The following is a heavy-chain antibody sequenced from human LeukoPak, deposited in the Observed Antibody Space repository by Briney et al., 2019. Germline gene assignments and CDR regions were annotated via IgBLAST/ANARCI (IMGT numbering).Heavy chain of an antibody. D-gene: IGHD3-10*01. CDR3: ASYGSGSWNWFDP. V-gene: IGHV1-69*05. CDR2: IIPIFGTA. Sequence: ASVKVSCKASGYTFTSYYMHWVRQAPGQGLEWMGGIIPIFGTANYAQKFQGRVTITTDESTSTAYMELSSLRSEDTAVYYCASYGSGSWNWFDPWGQGTLVTVSS. J-gene: IGHJ5*02. CDR1: GYTFTSYY.